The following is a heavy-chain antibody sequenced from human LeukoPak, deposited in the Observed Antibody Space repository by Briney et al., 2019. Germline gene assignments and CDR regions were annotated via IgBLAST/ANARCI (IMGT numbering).Heavy chain of an antibody. Sequence: GESLRLSCAASGFTFSSYGMHWVRQAPGKGLEWVAVIWYDGSNKYYADSVKGRFTISRDNSKNTLYLQMNSLRAEDTAVYYCAKTTGYYYDSSGYYRYYFDYWGQGTLVTVSS. CDR3: AKTTGYYYDSSGYYRYYFDY. CDR1: GFTFSSYG. V-gene: IGHV3-33*06. CDR2: IWYDGSNK. J-gene: IGHJ4*02. D-gene: IGHD3-22*01.